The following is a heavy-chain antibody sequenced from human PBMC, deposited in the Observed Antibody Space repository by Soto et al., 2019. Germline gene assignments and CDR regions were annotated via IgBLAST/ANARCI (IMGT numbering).Heavy chain of an antibody. CDR1: GGSISSSNW. J-gene: IGHJ4*02. V-gene: IGHV4-4*02. CDR3: ARRWGEGRVDY. CDR2: IYHSGNT. D-gene: IGHD3-10*01. Sequence: QVQLQESGPGLVKPSGTLSLTCAVSGGSISSSNWWSWVRQPPEKGLEWIGEIYHSGNTNYNPSLKSRVTMAVDKSRNQFSLKLSSVTAADTAVYYCARRWGEGRVDYWGQGTLVTVSS.